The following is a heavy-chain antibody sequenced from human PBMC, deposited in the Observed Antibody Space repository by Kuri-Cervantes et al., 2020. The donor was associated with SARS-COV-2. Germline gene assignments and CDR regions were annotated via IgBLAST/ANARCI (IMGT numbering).Heavy chain of an antibody. Sequence: LSLTCAASGFTFSSYSMNWVRQAPGKGLGWVSSISSSSSYIYYADSMRGRFTISRDNAKNSLYLQMNSLRAEDTAVYYCAREDGKALQDPRLWDYWGQGTLVTVSS. J-gene: IGHJ4*02. D-gene: IGHD4-11*01. CDR3: AREDGKALQDPRLWDY. V-gene: IGHV3-21*01. CDR2: ISSSSSYI. CDR1: GFTFSSYS.